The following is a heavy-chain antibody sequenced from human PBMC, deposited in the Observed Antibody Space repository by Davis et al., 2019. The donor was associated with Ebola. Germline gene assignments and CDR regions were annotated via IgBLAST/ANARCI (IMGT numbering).Heavy chain of an antibody. Sequence: PGGSLRLSCTVSGGSISSYYWSWIRQPAGKGLEWIGRIYTSGSTNYNPSLKSRVTMSVDTSKNQFSLKLSSVTAADTAVYYCARDTSSTITVYWYFDLWGRGTLVTVSS. V-gene: IGHV4-4*07. J-gene: IGHJ2*01. CDR2: IYTSGST. D-gene: IGHD6-13*01. CDR1: GGSISSYY. CDR3: ARDTSSTITVYWYFDL.